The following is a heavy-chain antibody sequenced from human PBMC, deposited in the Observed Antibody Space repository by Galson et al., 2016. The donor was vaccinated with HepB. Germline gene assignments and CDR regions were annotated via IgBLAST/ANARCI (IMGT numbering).Heavy chain of an antibody. CDR1: GYHFDTYW. CDR2: IFPGDSDV. J-gene: IGHJ5*02. Sequence: QSGAEVKKSGESLKISCEGSGYHFDTYWIDWVRQMPGKGLEWMGTIFPGDSDVRYSPSFRGQLTIAADKSKNTAYLQWSSLRASDTAIYYCARQSSSGLDPWGQGTLATVSS. CDR3: ARQSSSGLDP. V-gene: IGHV5-51*01.